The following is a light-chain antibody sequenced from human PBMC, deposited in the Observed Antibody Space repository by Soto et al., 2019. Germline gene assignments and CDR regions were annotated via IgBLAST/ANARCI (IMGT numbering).Light chain of an antibody. CDR2: AAS. J-gene: IGKJ1*01. CDR3: QQSYSSPPT. Sequence: DIQMTQSPSSLSASVEDRVIITCRASQSISNHLNWYQQKPGKAPKXLIFAASSLQSGVPSRFSGSRSGPDLTITISSLQPEDFETYYCQQSYSSPPTFGQGTKVDIK. V-gene: IGKV1-39*01. CDR1: QSISNH.